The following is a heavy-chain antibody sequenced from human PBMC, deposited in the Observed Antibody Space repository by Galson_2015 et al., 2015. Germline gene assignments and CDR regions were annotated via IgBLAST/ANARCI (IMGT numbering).Heavy chain of an antibody. CDR2: TYYRSKWYN. CDR1: GDSVSSNSAA. CDR3: ARGVRYSGYVLYYFDY. J-gene: IGHJ4*02. D-gene: IGHD5-12*01. Sequence: CAISGDSVSSNSAAWNWIRQSPSRGLEWLGRTYYRSKWYNDYAVSVKSRITINPDTSKNQFSLQPNSVTPEDTAVYYCARGVRYSGYVLYYFDYWGQGTLVTVSS. V-gene: IGHV6-1*01.